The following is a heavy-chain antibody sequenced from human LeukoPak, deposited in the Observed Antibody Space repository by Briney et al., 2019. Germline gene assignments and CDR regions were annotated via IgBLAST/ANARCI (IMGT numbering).Heavy chain of an antibody. J-gene: IGHJ5*02. V-gene: IGHV3-30*01. CDR3: ARVGAAAGRLPNNWLDP. Sequence: GGSLRLSCAASGFTLSSYAMHWVRQAPGKGLEWVAVISYDGSNKYYADSVKGRFTISRDNSKNTLYLQMNSLRAEDTAVYYCARVGAAAGRLPNNWLDPWGQGTLVTVSS. D-gene: IGHD6-13*01. CDR2: ISYDGSNK. CDR1: GFTLSSYA.